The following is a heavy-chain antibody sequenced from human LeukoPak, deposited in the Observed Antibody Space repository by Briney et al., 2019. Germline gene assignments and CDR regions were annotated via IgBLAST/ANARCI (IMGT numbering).Heavy chain of an antibody. CDR3: AREDRLSHHTVFDY. D-gene: IGHD3-16*02. CDR2: ISYSGST. Sequence: SETLSLTCAVYGGPFSGYYWTWIRQPPGKGLEWIGYISYSGSTNYNPSLKSRVTMSVDTSKNQFSLKLSSVTAADTAVYYCAREDRLSHHTVFDYWGQGTLVTVSS. J-gene: IGHJ4*02. CDR1: GGPFSGYY. V-gene: IGHV4-59*01.